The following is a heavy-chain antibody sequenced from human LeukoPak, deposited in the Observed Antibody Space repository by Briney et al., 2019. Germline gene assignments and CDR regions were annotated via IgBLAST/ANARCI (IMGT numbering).Heavy chain of an antibody. CDR2: INPNSGGT. J-gene: IGHJ6*03. CDR3: ARYGMRVVVIPPENSYYYYYMDV. CDR1: GYTFTSYY. V-gene: IGHV1-2*02. Sequence: ASVKVSCKASGYTFTSYYMHWVRQAPGQGLEWMGIINPNSGGTNYAQKFQGRVTMTRDTSISTAYMELSRLRSDDTAVYYCARYGMRVVVIPPENSYYYYYMDVWGKGTTVTVSS. D-gene: IGHD3-22*01.